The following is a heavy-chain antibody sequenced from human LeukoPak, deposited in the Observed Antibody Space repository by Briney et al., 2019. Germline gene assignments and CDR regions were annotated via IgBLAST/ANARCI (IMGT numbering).Heavy chain of an antibody. CDR1: GFTFSSYA. CDR3: AKDLSGIVGVQE. D-gene: IGHD1-26*01. V-gene: IGHV3-23*01. Sequence: PGGSLRLSCAASGFTFSSYAMSWVRQAPGKGLEWVSAISGSGGSTYYADSVKGRFTISRDNSKNTLYLQMNSLRAEGTAVYYCAKDLSGIVGVQEWGQGTLVTVSS. J-gene: IGHJ4*02. CDR2: ISGSGGST.